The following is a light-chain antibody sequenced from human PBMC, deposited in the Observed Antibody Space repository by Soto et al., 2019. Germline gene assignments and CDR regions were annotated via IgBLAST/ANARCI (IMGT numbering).Light chain of an antibody. J-gene: IGKJ1*01. CDR3: QQYGSTPPWT. V-gene: IGKV3-20*01. CDR2: GAS. CDR1: QSVSSN. Sequence: EIVMTQSPATLSVSPGERATFSCRASQSVSSNLAWYQQKPGQAPRLLIYGASSRATGIPDRFSGSGSGTDFTLTISRLEPEDLAVYYCQQYGSTPPWTFGQGTKVDIK.